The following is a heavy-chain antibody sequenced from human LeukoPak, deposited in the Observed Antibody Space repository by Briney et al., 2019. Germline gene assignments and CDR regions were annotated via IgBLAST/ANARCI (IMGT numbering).Heavy chain of an antibody. CDR1: GDSVSANNAA. J-gene: IGHJ4*02. CDR2: TYYRSKWYT. D-gene: IGHD2-8*01. V-gene: IGHV6-1*01. CDR3: EREDTINGVPPFDY. Sequence: SQTLSLTCAISGDSVSANNAAWNWIRQSPSRGLEWLGRTYYRSKWYTAYAVSVKSRITINSGTSKNQFSLHLNSVTPEDTAVYYCEREDTINGVPPFDYWGKGTLVPVSS.